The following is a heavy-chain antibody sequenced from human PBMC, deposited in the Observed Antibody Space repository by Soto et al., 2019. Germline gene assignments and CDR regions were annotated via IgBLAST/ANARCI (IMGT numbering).Heavy chain of an antibody. J-gene: IGHJ4*02. CDR2: INHSGST. CDR1: GGSFSGYY. V-gene: IGHV4-34*01. CDR3: ARGLSSSSPPGY. D-gene: IGHD6-13*01. Sequence: SETLSLTCAVYGGSFSGYYWSWIRQPPGKGLEWIGEINHSGSTNYNPSLKSRVTISVDTSKNQFSLKLSSVTAADTAVYYCARGLSSSSPPGYWGQGTLVTVYS.